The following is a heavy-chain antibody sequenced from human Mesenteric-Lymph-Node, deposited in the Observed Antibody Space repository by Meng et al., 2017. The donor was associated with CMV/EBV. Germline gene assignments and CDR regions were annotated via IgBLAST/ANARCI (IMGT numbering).Heavy chain of an antibody. J-gene: IGHJ4*02. V-gene: IGHV1-69*01. D-gene: IGHD5-12*01. CDR2: IIPQFRTA. CDR3: ARELSGYDGEAGF. CDR1: GAYFGNYA. Sequence: KSSGAYFGNYAISWVRQAPGKGLEWMGEIIPQFRTANYEQRFRDRLTITANESTKIAYLELSRLTTQDTAVYYCARELSGYDGEAGFWGQGTLVTVSS.